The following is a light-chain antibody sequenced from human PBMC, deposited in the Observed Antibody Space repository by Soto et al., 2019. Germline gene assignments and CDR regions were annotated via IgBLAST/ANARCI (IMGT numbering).Light chain of an antibody. J-gene: IGLJ2*01. V-gene: IGLV2-23*01. CDR3: CSYAGSSTVV. Sequence: QSALTQPASVSGSPGQSITISCTGTSSHVRNYNLVSWYQQFPGKAPKLIIYDGNKRPSGVSNRFSGSNSVNTASLTISGLQAEDEADYHCCSYAGSSTVVFGGGTKLTVL. CDR1: SSHVRNYNL. CDR2: DGN.